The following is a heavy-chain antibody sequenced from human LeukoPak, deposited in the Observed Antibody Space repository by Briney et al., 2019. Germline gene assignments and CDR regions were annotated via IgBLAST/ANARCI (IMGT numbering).Heavy chain of an antibody. CDR1: GYTFTGYY. V-gene: IGHV1-2*02. CDR2: FNPNSGGT. CDR3: ARASSPYSSSWYYFDY. D-gene: IGHD6-13*01. Sequence: ASVKVSCKASGYTFTGYYMHWVRQAPGQGLEWMGWFNPNSGGTNYAQKFQGRVTMTRDTSISTAYMELSRLRSDDTAVYYCARASSPYSSSWYYFDYWGQGTLVTVSS. J-gene: IGHJ4*02.